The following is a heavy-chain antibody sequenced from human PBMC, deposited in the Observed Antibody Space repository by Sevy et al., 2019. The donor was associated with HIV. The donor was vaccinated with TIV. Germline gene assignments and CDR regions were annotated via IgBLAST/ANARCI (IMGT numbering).Heavy chain of an antibody. CDR1: GFTFAKYS. V-gene: IGHV3-23*01. Sequence: GGSLRLSCAASGFTFAKYSMSWLRQAPGKGLEWVSTFSFGCGRINYADAVKGRFTISRDDSKNTLYLQMNSLRAEDTATYFCAREGCTQPHDYWGQGTLVTVSS. CDR3: AREGCTQPHDY. J-gene: IGHJ4*02. CDR2: FSFGCGRI.